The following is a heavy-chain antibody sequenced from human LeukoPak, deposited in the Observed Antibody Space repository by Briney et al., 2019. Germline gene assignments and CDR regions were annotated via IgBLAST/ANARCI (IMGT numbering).Heavy chain of an antibody. CDR3: AKTYYYDSTGYYYDY. J-gene: IGHJ4*02. CDR2: ISGGGGST. Sequence: GGSLRLSCAASGFTFSSYGMTWVRQAPGKGLEWVSSISGGGGSTNYADSVKGRFTISRDNSKNTLYLQMNSLRAEDTAVYYCAKTYYYDSTGYYYDYWGQGTLVTVSS. D-gene: IGHD3-22*01. CDR1: GFTFSSYG. V-gene: IGHV3-23*01.